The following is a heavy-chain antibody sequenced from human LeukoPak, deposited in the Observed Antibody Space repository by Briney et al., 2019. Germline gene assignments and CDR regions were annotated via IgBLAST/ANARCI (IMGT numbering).Heavy chain of an antibody. CDR2: ISSSSSYI. CDR1: GFTFSSYS. Sequence: PGGSLRLSCAASGFTFSSYSMKWVRRAPGKGREGVSSISSSSSYIYYADSVKGRFTISRDNDKNSLYLQMNSLRAEDTAVYYCARGDGGAAGYDYWGQGNLVTVSS. CDR3: ARGDGGAAGYDY. D-gene: IGHD1-26*01. J-gene: IGHJ4*02. V-gene: IGHV3-21*01.